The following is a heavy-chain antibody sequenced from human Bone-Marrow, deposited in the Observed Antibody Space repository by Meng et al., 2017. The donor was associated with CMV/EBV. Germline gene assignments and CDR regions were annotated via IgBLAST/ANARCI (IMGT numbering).Heavy chain of an antibody. J-gene: IGHJ4*02. Sequence: SETLSLTCTVSGGSISSYYWSWIRQPPGKGLEWIGYIYYSGSTNYSPSLKSRVTISVDTSKNQFSLKLSSVTAADTAVYYCARARYYFDYWGQGTLVTVSS. CDR3: ARARYYFDY. CDR2: IYYSGST. V-gene: IGHV4-59*01. CDR1: GGSISSYY.